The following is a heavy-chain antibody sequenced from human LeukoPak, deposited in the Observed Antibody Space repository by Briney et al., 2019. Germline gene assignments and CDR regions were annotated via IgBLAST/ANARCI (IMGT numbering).Heavy chain of an antibody. J-gene: IGHJ3*02. CDR1: GDSVSRNSAA. V-gene: IGHV6-1*01. D-gene: IGHD2-21*01. CDR2: RYFRSKWYT. CDR3: TRGAYGHVFDI. Sequence: SQTLSLTCAISGDSVSRNSAAWNWIRQSRSRGLEWLGRRYFRSKWYTDSAVSVRGRITFNPDTSKNQFSLQLNSVTPEDTAVYYCTRGAYGHVFDIWGQGTMVTVSS.